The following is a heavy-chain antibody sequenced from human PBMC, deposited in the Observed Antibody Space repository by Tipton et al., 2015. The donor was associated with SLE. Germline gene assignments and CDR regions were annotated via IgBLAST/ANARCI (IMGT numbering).Heavy chain of an antibody. CDR3: ARDLEEEYDYVWGSDY. CDR1: VGSFSGHH. CDR2: INQSGNT. J-gene: IGHJ4*02. D-gene: IGHD3-16*01. V-gene: IGHV4-34*01. Sequence: TLSLTCAVYVGSFSGHHWTWIRQPPGKGLEWIGEINQSGNTDYKSSLKSRVTISVDTSKNQFSLKLSSVTAADTAVCYCARDLEEEYDYVWGSDYWGQGTLVTVSS.